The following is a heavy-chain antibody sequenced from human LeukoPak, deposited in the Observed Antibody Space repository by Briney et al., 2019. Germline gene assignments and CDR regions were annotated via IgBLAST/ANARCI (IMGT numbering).Heavy chain of an antibody. Sequence: GGSLRLSCAASGLTFNSYNMNWVRQAPGKGLEWVSYMSWTSSPIYYADSVKGRFTISRDNAKNSLYLQMNSLRAEDTAVYYCAKGVDGSRYYFDYWGQGTLVTVSS. V-gene: IGHV3-48*01. CDR2: MSWTSSPI. CDR3: AKGVDGSRYYFDY. D-gene: IGHD2-2*01. J-gene: IGHJ4*02. CDR1: GLTFNSYN.